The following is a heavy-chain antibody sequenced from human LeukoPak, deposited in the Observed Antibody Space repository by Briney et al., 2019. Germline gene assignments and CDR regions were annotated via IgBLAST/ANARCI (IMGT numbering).Heavy chain of an antibody. Sequence: SVKVSCKASGGTFSSYAISWVRQAPGQGLEWMGGIIPIFGTANYAQKFQGRVTITADGSTSTAYMELSSLRSEDTAVYYCARDHSYCGGDCYNFDYWGQGTLVTVSS. CDR3: ARDHSYCGGDCYNFDY. V-gene: IGHV1-69*13. CDR2: IIPIFGTA. J-gene: IGHJ4*02. CDR1: GGTFSSYA. D-gene: IGHD2-21*02.